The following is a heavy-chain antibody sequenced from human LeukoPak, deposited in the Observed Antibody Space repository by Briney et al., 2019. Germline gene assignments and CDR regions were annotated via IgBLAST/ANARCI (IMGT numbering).Heavy chain of an antibody. D-gene: IGHD2-2*03. CDR3: AREGVGYCSSTSCYGGFDY. Sequence: GGSLRLSCAASGFTVSSYYMNWVRQAPGKELEWVSVIYTGGGRYYADSVRGRFTISRDNSKNTLYLQMNSLRAEDTAVYYCAREGVGYCSSTSCYGGFDYWGQGTLVTVSS. J-gene: IGHJ4*02. V-gene: IGHV3-53*05. CDR2: IYTGGGR. CDR1: GFTVSSYY.